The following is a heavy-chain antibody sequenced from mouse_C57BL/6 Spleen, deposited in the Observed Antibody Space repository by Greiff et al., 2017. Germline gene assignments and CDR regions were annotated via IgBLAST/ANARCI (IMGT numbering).Heavy chain of an antibody. J-gene: IGHJ4*01. Sequence: EVHLVESGGGLVQPGGSLKLSCAASGFTFSDYYMYWVRQTPEKRLEWVAYISNGGGSTYYPDTVKGRFTISRDNAKNTLYLQMSRLKSEDTAMYYCARWDSEGYAMDYWGQGTSVTVSS. CDR3: ARWDSEGYAMDY. CDR1: GFTFSDYY. V-gene: IGHV5-12*01. D-gene: IGHD4-1*01. CDR2: ISNGGGST.